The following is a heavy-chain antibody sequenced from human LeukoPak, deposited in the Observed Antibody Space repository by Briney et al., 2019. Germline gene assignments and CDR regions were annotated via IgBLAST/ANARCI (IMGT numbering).Heavy chain of an antibody. Sequence: SETLSLTCTVSGGSISSYYRSWIRQPPGKGLEWIGYIYYSGSTNYNPSLKSRVTISVDTSKNQFSLKLSSVTAADTAVYYCARRTYYDSSGYNGAFDIWGQGTMVTVSS. J-gene: IGHJ3*02. CDR1: GGSISSYY. V-gene: IGHV4-59*08. CDR2: IYYSGST. CDR3: ARRTYYDSSGYNGAFDI. D-gene: IGHD3-22*01.